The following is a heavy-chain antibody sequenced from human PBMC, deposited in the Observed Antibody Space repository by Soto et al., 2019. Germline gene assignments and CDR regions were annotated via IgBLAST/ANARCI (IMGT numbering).Heavy chain of an antibody. D-gene: IGHD4-17*01. CDR2: ISSSGGTI. Sequence: EVQLVESGGGLVQPGGSLRLSCAASGFTFGSYSMNWVRQAPGKGLEWVSYISSSGGTIYYADFVKGRFTISRDNAKNSLYLLMNSRRDEDTAVYYCARGAYGDYRNVVYWGQGTLVTVS. V-gene: IGHV3-48*02. CDR3: ARGAYGDYRNVVY. CDR1: GFTFGSYS. J-gene: IGHJ4*02.